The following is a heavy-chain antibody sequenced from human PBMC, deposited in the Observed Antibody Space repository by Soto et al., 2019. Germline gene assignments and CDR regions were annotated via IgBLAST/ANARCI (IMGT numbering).Heavy chain of an antibody. D-gene: IGHD3-10*01. V-gene: IGHV1-18*01. CDR3: ARDLDGSGSYYTDY. CDR2: ISAYNGNT. J-gene: IGHJ4*02. CDR1: GYTFTSAG. Sequence: QVQLVQSGAEVKNPGTSVKVSCKTSGYTFTSAGISWVRQAPGQGLEWMGWISAYNGNTKYAQKVQSRVTMTKDTSTSTAYMELRSLTSDDTAVYYCARDLDGSGSYYTDYWGQGTLVTVAA.